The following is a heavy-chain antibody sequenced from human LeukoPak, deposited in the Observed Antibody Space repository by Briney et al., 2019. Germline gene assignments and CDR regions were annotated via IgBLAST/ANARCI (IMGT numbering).Heavy chain of an antibody. J-gene: IGHJ6*03. Sequence: SETLSLTCAVYGGSFSNYYWSWIRQPPGKGLEWIGEINDSGRTNYNPSLMSRVTVSVDTSKKQFSLRLTSVTATDTAVYYCARRWNYGRNYYIDVWGKGATVSDSS. CDR2: INDSGRT. D-gene: IGHD1-7*01. V-gene: IGHV4-34*01. CDR1: GGSFSNYY. CDR3: ARRWNYGRNYYIDV.